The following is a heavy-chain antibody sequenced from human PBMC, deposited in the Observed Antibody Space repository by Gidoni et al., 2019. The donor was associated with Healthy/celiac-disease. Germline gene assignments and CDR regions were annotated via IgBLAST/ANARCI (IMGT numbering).Heavy chain of an antibody. D-gene: IGHD2-21*02. CDR1: GFTFSSYG. J-gene: IGHJ1*01. Sequence: QVQLVESGGGVVQPGRCLRLSCAASGFTFSSYGLHWVRQAPGKGLEWVAFIWYDGSNKAYADSVNGRFTISRDNSTNTLYLPMNSLRAEDTAVYYCAREALAYCGGDCYSPHWYFQHWGQGTLVTVSS. CDR3: AREALAYCGGDCYSPHWYFQH. CDR2: IWYDGSNK. V-gene: IGHV3-33*08.